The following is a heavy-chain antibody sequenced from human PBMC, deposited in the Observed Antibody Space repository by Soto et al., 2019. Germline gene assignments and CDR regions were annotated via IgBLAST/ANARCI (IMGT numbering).Heavy chain of an antibody. Sequence: PGGSLRLSCAASGFTFSSYGMHWVRQAPGKGLEWVAVISYDGSNKYYADSVKGRFTISRDNSKNTLYLQMNSLRAEDTAVYYCAKDLGAADWGFDPWGQGTLVTVSS. J-gene: IGHJ5*02. V-gene: IGHV3-30*18. D-gene: IGHD6-13*01. CDR1: GFTFSSYG. CDR3: AKDLGAADWGFDP. CDR2: ISYDGSNK.